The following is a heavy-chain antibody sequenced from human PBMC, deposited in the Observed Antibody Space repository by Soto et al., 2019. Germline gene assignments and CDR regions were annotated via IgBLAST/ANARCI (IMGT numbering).Heavy chain of an antibody. CDR2: IYYSGST. CDR1: GGSISSGGYY. Sequence: QVQLQESGPGLVNPSQTLSLTCTVSGGSISSGGYYWSWIRQHPGKGLEWIGYIYYSGSTHYNPSLKSRVTISVDTSQNQFSLKRSSVTAADTAVYYCARDGSSGTDYYYYGMDVWGQGTTVTVSS. V-gene: IGHV4-31*03. J-gene: IGHJ6*02. D-gene: IGHD3-10*01. CDR3: ARDGSSGTDYYYYGMDV.